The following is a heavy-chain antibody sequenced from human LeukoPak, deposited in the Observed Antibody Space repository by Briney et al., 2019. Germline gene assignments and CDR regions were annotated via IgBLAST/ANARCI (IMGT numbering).Heavy chain of an antibody. J-gene: IGHJ4*02. Sequence: LETLSLTCTVSGASISSSSYYWAWIRQPPGKGLEWIGSIYYSGSTHYNPSLKSRVTISVDTSKNQFSLRLSSVTAADTAVYYCARHSTHYYYFDFWGQGTLVTVSS. D-gene: IGHD2/OR15-2a*01. CDR1: GASISSSSYY. CDR2: IYYSGST. V-gene: IGHV4-39*01. CDR3: ARHSTHYYYFDF.